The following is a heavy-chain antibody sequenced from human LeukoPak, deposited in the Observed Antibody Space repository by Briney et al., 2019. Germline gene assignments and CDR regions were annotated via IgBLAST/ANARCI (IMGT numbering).Heavy chain of an antibody. CDR2: IYYSGST. CDR1: GGSISSYY. J-gene: IGHJ6*03. D-gene: IGHD2-2*01. CDR3: ARTTEGYCRSTSCYGFYYSYYMDV. Sequence: PSETLSLTCTVSGGSISSYYWSWIRQPAGKGLEWIGYIYYSGSTNYNPSLKSRVTISVATSKNQFSLKLNSVTAADTAVYYCARTTEGYCRSTSCYGFYYSYYMDVWGKGTTVTISS. V-gene: IGHV4-59*01.